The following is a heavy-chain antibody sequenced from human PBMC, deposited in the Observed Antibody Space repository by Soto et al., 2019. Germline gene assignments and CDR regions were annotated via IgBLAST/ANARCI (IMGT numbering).Heavy chain of an antibody. CDR1: GFTFSSYA. Sequence: EVQLLESGGGLVQPGGSLTLSCATSGFTFSSYAMVWVRQAAEKGLEWVASISNNGDTAYYADSVKGRFTISRGNSKNTLYLQMNGLRADDTALYFCAKSRVFIGAIVTLLDSWGQGTQVTVSS. CDR2: ISNNGDTA. D-gene: IGHD3-16*02. J-gene: IGHJ4*02. V-gene: IGHV3-23*01. CDR3: AKSRVFIGAIVTLLDS.